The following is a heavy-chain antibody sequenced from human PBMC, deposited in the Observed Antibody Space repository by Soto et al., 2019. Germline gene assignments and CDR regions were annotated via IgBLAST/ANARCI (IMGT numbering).Heavy chain of an antibody. CDR1: QGYSSHYY. CDR2: IKHSGSS. V-gene: IGHV4-34*01. D-gene: IGHD6-19*01. CDR3: TRGGNSDWQVAIDR. J-gene: IGHJ3*02. Sequence: PSATMALTCASVQGYSSHYYGKGLRPPPGKGLEWIGKIKHSGSSNYNPSLRSRVSISLDMSKNQFSLSLSSVTAADTAVYYCTRGGNSDWQVAIDRWGQGTMVTVSS.